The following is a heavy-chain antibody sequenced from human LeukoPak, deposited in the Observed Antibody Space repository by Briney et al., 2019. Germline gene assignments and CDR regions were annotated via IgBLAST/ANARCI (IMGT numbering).Heavy chain of an antibody. D-gene: IGHD6-19*01. CDR1: GGSFSGYY. CDR3: ASGGDSSGWYVDY. J-gene: IGHJ4*02. Sequence: SETLSLTCAVYGGSFSGYYWSWIRQPPGKGLEWIGEINHSGSTNYNPSLKSRVTISVDTSKNQFSLKLSSVAAADTAVYYCASGGDSSGWYVDYWGQGTLVTVSS. CDR2: INHSGST. V-gene: IGHV4-34*01.